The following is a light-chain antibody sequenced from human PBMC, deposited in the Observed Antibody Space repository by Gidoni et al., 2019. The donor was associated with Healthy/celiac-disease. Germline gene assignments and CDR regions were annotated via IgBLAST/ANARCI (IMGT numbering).Light chain of an antibody. CDR3: QQYNNWRT. Sequence: ELLMTQSPATLSVSPGERATLSCRASQSVSSNLAWYQQKPGQAPRLLIYGASTRATGIPARFSGSGSGTEFTLTISSLQSEDFAVYYCQQYNNWRTFGQGTKVEIK. V-gene: IGKV3-15*01. J-gene: IGKJ1*01. CDR2: GAS. CDR1: QSVSSN.